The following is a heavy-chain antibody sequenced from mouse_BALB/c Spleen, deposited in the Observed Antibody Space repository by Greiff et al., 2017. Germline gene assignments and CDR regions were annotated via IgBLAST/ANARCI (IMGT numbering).Heavy chain of an antibody. CDR2: IWGDGST. V-gene: IGHV2-6-7*01. D-gene: IGHD3-1*01. J-gene: IGHJ4*01. CDR1: GFSLTGYG. CDR3: ARSPRLGPYAMDY. Sequence: VQLVESGPGLVAPSQSLSITCTVSGFSLTGYGVNWVRQPPGKGLEWLGMIWGDGSTDYNSALKSRLSISKDNSKSQVFLKMNSLQTDDTARYYCARSPRLGPYAMDYWGQGTSVTVSS.